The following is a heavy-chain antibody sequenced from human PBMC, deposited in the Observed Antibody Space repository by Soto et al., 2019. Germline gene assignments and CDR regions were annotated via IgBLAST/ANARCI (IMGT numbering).Heavy chain of an antibody. J-gene: IGHJ4*02. Sequence: PGGSLRLSCAASGFTFSSYAMHWVRQAPGKGLEWVAVISYDGSNKYYADSVKGRFTISRDNSKNTLYLQMNSLRAEDTAVYYCARDLHPYYYYDSSGYLNYWGQGTLVTVSS. V-gene: IGHV3-30-3*01. CDR2: ISYDGSNK. D-gene: IGHD3-22*01. CDR3: ARDLHPYYYYDSSGYLNY. CDR1: GFTFSSYA.